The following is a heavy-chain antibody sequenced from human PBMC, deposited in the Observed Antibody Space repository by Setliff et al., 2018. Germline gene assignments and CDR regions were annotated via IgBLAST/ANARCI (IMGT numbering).Heavy chain of an antibody. D-gene: IGHD4-4*01. V-gene: IGHV1-69*06. CDR1: GDTFNTYT. CDR3: ARIGSSNWRIRRYNWLDP. Sequence: SVKVSCKASGDTFNTYTLSWVRQAPGQGLEWMGGIIPLLETVKYAQKFQGRLTITADKSTSTGYMELSSLTSEDTAMYFCARIGSSNWRIRRYNWLDPWGQGTLVTVSS. CDR2: IIPLLETV. J-gene: IGHJ5*02.